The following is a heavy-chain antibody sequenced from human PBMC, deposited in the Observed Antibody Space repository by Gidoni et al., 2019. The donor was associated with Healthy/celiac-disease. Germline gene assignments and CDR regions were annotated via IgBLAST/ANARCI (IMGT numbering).Heavy chain of an antibody. CDR3: ARGARGRYFDY. Sequence: QVQLLQSGAEVKKPGASVKVSCKASGYTFTSYYMHWVRQAPGQGLEWMGIINPSGGSTSYEQKCQGRVTMTRDTSTSTVYMELSSLRSEDTAVYYCARGARGRYFDYWGQGTLVTVSS. J-gene: IGHJ4*02. D-gene: IGHD3-10*01. CDR1: GYTFTSYY. CDR2: INPSGGST. V-gene: IGHV1-46*01.